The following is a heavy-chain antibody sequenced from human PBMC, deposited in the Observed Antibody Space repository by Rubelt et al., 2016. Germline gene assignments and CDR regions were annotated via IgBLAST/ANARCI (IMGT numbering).Heavy chain of an antibody. CDR3: AIDTNDQDEYDILRNNWFDP. V-gene: IGHV1-18*01. J-gene: IGHJ5*02. CDR2: ISAYNGNT. Sequence: SWVRQAPGQGLEWMGWISAYNGNTNYAQKLQGRVTMTRNTSISTAYMELSSLRSEDTAVYYCAIDTNDQDEYDILRNNWFDPWGQGTLVTVSS. D-gene: IGHD3-9*01.